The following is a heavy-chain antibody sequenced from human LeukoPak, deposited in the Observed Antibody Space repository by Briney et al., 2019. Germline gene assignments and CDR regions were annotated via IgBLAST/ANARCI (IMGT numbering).Heavy chain of an antibody. CDR3: AKDGTGLRYFDWLLEDYFDY. J-gene: IGHJ4*02. V-gene: IGHV3-23*01. Sequence: GGSLRLSCAASGFTFSSYAMSWVRQAPGKGLEWVSAISGSGGSTYYADSVKGRFTISRGNSKNTLYLQMNSLRAEDTAVYYCAKDGTGLRYFDWLLEDYFDYWGQGTLVTVSS. D-gene: IGHD3-9*01. CDR1: GFTFSSYA. CDR2: ISGSGGST.